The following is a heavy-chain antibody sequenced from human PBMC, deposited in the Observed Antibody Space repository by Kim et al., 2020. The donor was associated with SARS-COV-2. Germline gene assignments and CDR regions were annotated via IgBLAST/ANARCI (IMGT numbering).Heavy chain of an antibody. CDR1: GFTFSSYA. Sequence: GGSLRLSCAASGFTFSSYAMSWVRQAPGKGLEWVSAISGSGGSTYYADSVKGRFTISRDNSKNTLYLQMNSLRAEDTAVYYCARKVPAARRWGGYCMDGWGQGTTVTVSS. CDR2: ISGSGGST. V-gene: IGHV3-23*01. D-gene: IGHD2-2*01. J-gene: IGHJ6*02. CDR3: ARKVPAARRWGGYCMDG.